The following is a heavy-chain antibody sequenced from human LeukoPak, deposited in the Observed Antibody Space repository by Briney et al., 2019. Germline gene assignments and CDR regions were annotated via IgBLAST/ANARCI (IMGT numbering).Heavy chain of an antibody. CDR1: GFRFSTYG. CDR2: ISFDGSHE. D-gene: IGHD4-17*01. CDR3: AKDHYGDFFGFDY. J-gene: IGHJ4*02. Sequence: GRSLRLSCAASGFRFSTYGMHWVRQAPGKGLEWVAVISFDGSHEYYADSVKGRFTISRDNSKNTLYLQMNSLRPEDTAVYYCAKDHYGDFFGFDYWGQGTLVTVSS. V-gene: IGHV3-30*18.